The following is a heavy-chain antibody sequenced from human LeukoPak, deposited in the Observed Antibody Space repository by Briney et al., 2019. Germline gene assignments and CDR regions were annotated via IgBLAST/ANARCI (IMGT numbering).Heavy chain of an antibody. J-gene: IGHJ4*02. V-gene: IGHV4-39*01. CDR1: GGSISSSSYY. Sequence: TSSETLSLTCTVSGGSISSSSYYWGWIRQPPGKELEWIGSIYYSGSTYYNPSLKSRVTISVDKNQFSLKLSSATAADTAVYYCARLGYCSGGNCFRYYFDYWGQGILVTVSS. D-gene: IGHD2-15*01. CDR2: IYYSGST. CDR3: ARLGYCSGGNCFRYYFDY.